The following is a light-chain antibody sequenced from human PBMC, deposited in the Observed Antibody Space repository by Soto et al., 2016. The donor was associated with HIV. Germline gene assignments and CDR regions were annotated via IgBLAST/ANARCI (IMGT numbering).Light chain of an antibody. Sequence: SYVLTQPPSVSVAPGKTARVTCGGNNIGSQSVHWYQQKAGQAPVLVVYDDSDRPSGIPERFSGSNSGNTATLTISRVEAGDEADYYCQVWDSSSNRHVVFGGGTKLTVL. CDR3: QVWDSSSNRHVV. V-gene: IGLV3-21*03. J-gene: IGLJ2*01. CDR2: DDS. CDR1: NIGSQS.